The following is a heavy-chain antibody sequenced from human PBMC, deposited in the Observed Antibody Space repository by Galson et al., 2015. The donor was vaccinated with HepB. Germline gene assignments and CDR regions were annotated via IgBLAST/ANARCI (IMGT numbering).Heavy chain of an antibody. J-gene: IGHJ6*02. Sequence: SLRLSCAASGFTFSSYDMHWVRQATGKGLEWVSAIGTAGDTYYPGSVKGRFTISRENAKNSLYLQMNSLRAGDTAVYYCARELRLQLERRGGGMDVWGQGTTVTVSS. CDR1: GFTFSSYD. D-gene: IGHD1-1*01. CDR3: ARELRLQLERRGGGMDV. CDR2: IGTAGDT. V-gene: IGHV3-13*04.